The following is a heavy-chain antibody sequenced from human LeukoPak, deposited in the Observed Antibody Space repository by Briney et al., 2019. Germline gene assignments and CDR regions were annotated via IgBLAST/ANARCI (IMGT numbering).Heavy chain of an antibody. CDR1: GFTFDDYA. V-gene: IGHV3-43D*03. CDR2: ISWDGGST. D-gene: IGHD3-10*01. Sequence: GGSLRLSCAASGFTFDDYAMHWVRQAPGKGLEWVSLISWDGGSTYYADSVKGRFTISRDNSKNSLYLQMNSLRAEDTAVYYCARDRFRFGELLLDYWGQGTLVTVSS. CDR3: ARDRFRFGELLLDY. J-gene: IGHJ4*02.